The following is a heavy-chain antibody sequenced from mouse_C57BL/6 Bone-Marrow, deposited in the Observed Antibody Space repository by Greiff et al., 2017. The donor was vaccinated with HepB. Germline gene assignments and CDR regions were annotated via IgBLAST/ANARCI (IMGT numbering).Heavy chain of an antibody. J-gene: IGHJ3*01. V-gene: IGHV1-52*01. CDR1: GYTFTSYW. CDR2: IDPSDSET. D-gene: IGHD4-1*01. CDR3: AILPLGRFAY. Sequence: QVHVKQSGAELVRPVSSVKLSCKASGYTFTSYWMHWVKQRPIQGLEWIGNIDPSDSETHYNQKFKDKATLTVDKSSSTAYMQLSSLTSEDSAVYYCAILPLGRFAYWGQGTLVTVSA.